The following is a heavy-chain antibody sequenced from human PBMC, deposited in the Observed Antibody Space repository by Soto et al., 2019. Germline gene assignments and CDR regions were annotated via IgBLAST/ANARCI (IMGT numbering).Heavy chain of an antibody. J-gene: IGHJ6*02. V-gene: IGHV3-7*05. CDR2: IKQDGSEK. CDR1: GFTFSSYW. CDR3: ARDRITTVTTPLQRYYYYGMDV. Sequence: GGSLRLSCAASGFTFSSYWMSWVRQAPGKGLEWVANIKQDGSEKYYVDSVKGRFTISRDNAKNSLYLQMNSLRAEDTAVYYCARDRITTVTTPLQRYYYYGMDVWGQGTTVTVSS. D-gene: IGHD4-17*01.